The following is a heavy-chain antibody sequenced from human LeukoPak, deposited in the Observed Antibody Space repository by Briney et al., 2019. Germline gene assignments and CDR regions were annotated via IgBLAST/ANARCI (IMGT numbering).Heavy chain of an antibody. CDR2: MNPNSGNT. Sequence: ASVKVSCKASGYTFTSYDINWVRQATGQGLEWMGWMNPNSGNTGYAQKFQGRVTMTRNTSISTAYMELSSLRSDDTAVYYCAKAPRVAAAGTFDYWGQGTLVTVSS. CDR1: GYTFTSYD. CDR3: AKAPRVAAAGTFDY. J-gene: IGHJ4*02. V-gene: IGHV1-8*01. D-gene: IGHD6-13*01.